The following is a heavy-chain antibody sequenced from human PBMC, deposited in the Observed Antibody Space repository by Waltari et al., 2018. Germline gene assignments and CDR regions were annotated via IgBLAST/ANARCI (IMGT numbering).Heavy chain of an antibody. D-gene: IGHD1-26*01. CDR1: GSTFTSYD. J-gene: IGHJ6*02. CDR3: ARGSLGVGADWEYGMDV. CDR2: MNPNSGNT. V-gene: IGHV1-8*03. Sequence: QVQLVQSGAAVKKPGASVTVSCKASGSTFTSYDTHWVQQAPDQGLEWMGWMNPNSGNTGYAKKFQGRVTITRNTSISTAYMELSSLRSEDTAVYYCARGSLGVGADWEYGMDVWGQGTTVTVSS.